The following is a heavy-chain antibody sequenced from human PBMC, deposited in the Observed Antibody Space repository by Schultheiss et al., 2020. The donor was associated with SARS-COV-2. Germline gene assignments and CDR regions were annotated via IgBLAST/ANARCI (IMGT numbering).Heavy chain of an antibody. CDR3: ARVRVVATSADAFDI. CDR2: IYHSGNI. J-gene: IGHJ3*02. V-gene: IGHV4-61*01. D-gene: IGHD5-12*01. Sequence: SETLSLTCTVSGGSVSSGSYYWSWIRQPPGKGLEWIGYIYHSGNIKYSSSLKSRVSISVDTSKNQFSLKLTSVTAADTSLYYCARVRVVATSADAFDIWGQGTMVTVSS. CDR1: GGSVSSGSYY.